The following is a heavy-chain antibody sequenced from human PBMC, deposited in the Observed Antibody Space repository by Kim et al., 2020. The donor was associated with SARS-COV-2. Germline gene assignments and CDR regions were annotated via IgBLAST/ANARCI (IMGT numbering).Heavy chain of an antibody. J-gene: IGHJ5*02. D-gene: IGHD6-6*01. Sequence: SETLSLTCTVSGGSISSTSYYWGWIRQPPGKGLEWIGSIYYSWSTYYNPSLKSRVTISVDTSKNQFSLRLSSVTAPDTALYYCARQGSSGWVDPCGQGT. V-gene: IGHV4-39*01. CDR1: GGSISSTSYY. CDR3: ARQGSSGWVDP. CDR2: IYYSWST.